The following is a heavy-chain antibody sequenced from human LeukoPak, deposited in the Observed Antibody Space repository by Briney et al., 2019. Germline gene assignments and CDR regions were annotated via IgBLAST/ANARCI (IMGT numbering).Heavy chain of an antibody. V-gene: IGHV4-34*01. CDR1: GGSFSGYY. D-gene: IGHD3-9*01. J-gene: IGHJ4*02. Sequence: SETLSLTCAVYGGSFSGYYWSWIRQPPGKGLEWIGEINLSGSTNYNPSLKSRVTISVDTSKNQFSLKLSSVTAADTAVYYCARGTGYYISYFDYWGQGTLVTVSS. CDR2: INLSGST. CDR3: ARGTGYYISYFDY.